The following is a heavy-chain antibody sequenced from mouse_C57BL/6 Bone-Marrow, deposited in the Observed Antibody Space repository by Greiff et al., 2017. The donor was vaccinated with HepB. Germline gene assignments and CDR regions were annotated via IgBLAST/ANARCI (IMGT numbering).Heavy chain of an antibody. J-gene: IGHJ3*01. V-gene: IGHV5-17*01. CDR1: GFTFSDYG. D-gene: IGHD2-4*01. CDR3: ATTMIRRAWFAY. CDR2: ISSGSSNI. Sequence: EVKLMESGGGLVKPGGSLKLSCAASGFTFSDYGMHWVRPAPEKGLEWVAYISSGSSNIYYADTVKGRFTISRDNAKNTLFLQMTSLRSEDTAMYYCATTMIRRAWFAYWCQGTLVTVSA.